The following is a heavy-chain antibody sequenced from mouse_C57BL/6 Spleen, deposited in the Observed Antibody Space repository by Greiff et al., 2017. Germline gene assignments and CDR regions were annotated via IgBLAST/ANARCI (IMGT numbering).Heavy chain of an antibody. D-gene: IGHD1-1*01. CDR2: ISYDGSN. V-gene: IGHV3-6*01. CDR3: ARDYGSTAWFAY. CDR1: GYSITSGYY. J-gene: IGHJ3*01. Sequence: EVKLQESGPGLVKPSQSLSLTCSVTGYSITSGYYWNWIRQFPGNKLEWMGYISYDGSNNYNPSLKNRISLTRDTSKNQFFLKLNSVTTEDTATYYCARDYGSTAWFAYWGQGTLVTVSA.